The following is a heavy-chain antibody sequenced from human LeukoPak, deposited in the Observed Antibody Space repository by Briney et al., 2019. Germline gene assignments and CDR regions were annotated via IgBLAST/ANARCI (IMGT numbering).Heavy chain of an antibody. CDR3: ASRIIMTVGNSAFDI. Sequence: SETLSPTCAVSGGSISSSNWWSWVRQPPGKGLEWIGEIYHSGSTNYNPSLKSRVTISVDKSKNQFSLKLSSVTAADTAVYYCASRIIMTVGNSAFDIWGQGTMVTVSS. CDR2: IYHSGST. CDR1: GGSISSSNW. D-gene: IGHD3-22*01. V-gene: IGHV4-4*02. J-gene: IGHJ3*02.